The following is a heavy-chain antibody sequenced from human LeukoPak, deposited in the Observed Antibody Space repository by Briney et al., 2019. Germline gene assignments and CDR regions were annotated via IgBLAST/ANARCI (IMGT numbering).Heavy chain of an antibody. D-gene: IGHD5-18*01. Sequence: GGSLRLSCVASGSTFSNYAMSWVRQAPGKGLEWVSAISNTDGSTYYADSMKGRFTISRDNSKNTLYLQMNSLGAEDTAVYYCAKDISQGYTACSIEQDYWGQGTLVTVSS. CDR2: ISNTDGST. V-gene: IGHV3-23*01. CDR1: GSTFSNYA. J-gene: IGHJ4*02. CDR3: AKDISQGYTACSIEQDY.